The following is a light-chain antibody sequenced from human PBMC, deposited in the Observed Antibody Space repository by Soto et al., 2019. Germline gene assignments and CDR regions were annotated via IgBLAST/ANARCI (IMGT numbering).Light chain of an antibody. CDR1: QSMSNW. CDR3: QQYNSYPLS. CDR2: DAS. J-gene: IGKJ4*01. Sequence: DLPMTQSPSTLSASVGDRVTITCRASQSMSNWLAWYQQKPGKAPKVLIYDASSLESGVPLRFSCSGSETGFTLTISSLQPDDFATYYCQQYNSYPLSFGGGTKVEIK. V-gene: IGKV1-5*01.